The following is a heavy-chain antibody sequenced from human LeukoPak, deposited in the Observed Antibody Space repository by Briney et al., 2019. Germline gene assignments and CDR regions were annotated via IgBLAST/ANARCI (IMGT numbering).Heavy chain of an antibody. CDR3: ARAQYCGGDCYYYFDY. V-gene: IGHV3-21*01. D-gene: IGHD2-21*02. CDR2: ISSSSSYI. CDR1: GFTFSSYS. J-gene: IGHJ4*02. Sequence: NPGGSLRLSCAASGFTFSSYSMNWVRQAPGKGLEWVSSISSSSSYIYYADSVKGRFTISRDNAKNSLYLQMNSLRAEDTAVFYCARAQYCGGDCYYYFDYWGQGTLVTVSS.